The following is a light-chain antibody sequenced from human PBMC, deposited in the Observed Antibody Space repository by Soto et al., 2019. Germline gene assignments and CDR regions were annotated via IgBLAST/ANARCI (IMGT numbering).Light chain of an antibody. CDR1: SSDVGGYNY. V-gene: IGLV2-14*01. CDR2: EVS. J-gene: IGLJ1*01. Sequence: QSALTQPASVSGSPGQSITISCTGTSSDVGGYNYVSWYQQHPGKAPKLMIYEVSNRPSGVSNRFSGSKSGNTASLTISGLQAEDEADYYCSSYTSSSTFYVLGTGTKVTV. CDR3: SSYTSSSTFYV.